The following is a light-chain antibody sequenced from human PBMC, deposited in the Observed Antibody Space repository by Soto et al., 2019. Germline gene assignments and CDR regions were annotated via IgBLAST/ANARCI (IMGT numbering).Light chain of an antibody. V-gene: IGKV3-15*01. Sequence: EIVMTQSPATLSVSPGERVTLSCRASQSVSRNLAWYQYIPGQAPRLLIYAASTRATGIPARSSGSGSGTEFTLSISSLQSEDYAVYYCHQYNNWPPWTFGQGTKVEIK. J-gene: IGKJ1*01. CDR2: AAS. CDR1: QSVSRN. CDR3: HQYNNWPPWT.